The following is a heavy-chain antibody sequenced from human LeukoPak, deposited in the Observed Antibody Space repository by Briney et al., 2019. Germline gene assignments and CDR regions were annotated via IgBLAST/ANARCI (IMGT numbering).Heavy chain of an antibody. V-gene: IGHV4-59*01. CDR3: ARAYHYDFWSGYYTYNWFDP. D-gene: IGHD3-3*01. CDR1: GGSISSYY. Sequence: PSETLSLTCTVSGGSISSYYWSWIRQPPGKGLEWIGYIYYSGSTNYNPSLKSRVTISVDTSKNQFSLKLSSVTAADTAVYYCARAYHYDFWSGYYTYNWFDPWGQGTLVTVSS. CDR2: IYYSGST. J-gene: IGHJ5*02.